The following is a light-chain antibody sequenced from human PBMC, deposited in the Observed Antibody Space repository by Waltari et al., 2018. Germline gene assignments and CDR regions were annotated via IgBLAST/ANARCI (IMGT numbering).Light chain of an antibody. CDR1: SHDIGRHPY. Sequence: SAPTQPASVSGSPGQSITISCAGSSHDIGRHPYPPWYQQHPGKVPKVIIFDVSDRPSGVSSRFSAYKSGNTAFLTISGLQAEDEADYYCASYTITNTLVFGTGTKVTVL. CDR3: ASYTITNTLV. J-gene: IGLJ1*01. V-gene: IGLV2-14*03. CDR2: DVS.